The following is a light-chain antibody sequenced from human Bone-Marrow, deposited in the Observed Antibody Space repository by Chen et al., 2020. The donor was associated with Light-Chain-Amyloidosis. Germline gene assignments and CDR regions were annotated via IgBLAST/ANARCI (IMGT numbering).Light chain of an antibody. V-gene: IGKV1-39*01. CDR1: QSISIY. J-gene: IGKJ2*01. Sequence: DIQMTQSPSSLSASVGDRVTITCRASQSISIYLNWYQQKPGKAPNLLIYTSSNLQSWVPSRFSGSGSGTDFTLTISSLQPEDFATYYCQQSSSAPQTFGQGTKLEIK. CDR3: QQSSSAPQT. CDR2: TSS.